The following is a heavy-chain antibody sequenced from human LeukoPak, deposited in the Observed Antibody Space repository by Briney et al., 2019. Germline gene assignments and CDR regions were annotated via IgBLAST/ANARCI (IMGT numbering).Heavy chain of an antibody. J-gene: IGHJ4*02. CDR3: ARARSTLIGLDY. CDR1: GGSVSSGSYY. D-gene: IGHD3-22*01. V-gene: IGHV4-61*01. CDR2: ISYSGST. Sequence: PSETLSLTCTVSGGSVSSGSYYWSWIRQSPGRGLEWIGYISYSGSTNYNPSLTSRVTISEDTSKNQFSLKLSSVTAADTAVYYCARARSTLIGLDYWGQGTLVTVSS.